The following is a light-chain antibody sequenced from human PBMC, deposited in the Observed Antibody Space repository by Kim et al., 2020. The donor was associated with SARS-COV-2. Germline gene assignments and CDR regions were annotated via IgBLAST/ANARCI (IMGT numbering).Light chain of an antibody. CDR3: SSYAGTNNLI. CDR2: EVS. V-gene: IGLV2-8*01. Sequence: GQSVTISCTGNSSDVGGYNYVSWYQQHPGKAPKLIIYEVSKRPSGVPDRFAGSKSGSTASLTVSVLQAEDEADYYCSSYAGTNNLIFGGGTQLTVL. CDR1: SSDVGGYNY. J-gene: IGLJ2*01.